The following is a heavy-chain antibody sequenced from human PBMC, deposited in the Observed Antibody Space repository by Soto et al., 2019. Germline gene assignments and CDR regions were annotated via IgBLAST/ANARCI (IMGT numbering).Heavy chain of an antibody. CDR3: VRDGTKTLRDWFDP. D-gene: IGHD1-1*01. CDR2: IYATGTT. CDR1: GASISGFY. J-gene: IGHJ5*02. Sequence: PSETLSLTCTVSGASISGFYWSWIRKSAGKGLEWIGRIYATGTTDYNPSLKSRVMMSVDTSKKQFSLKLRSVTAADTAVYYCVRDGTKTLRDWFDPWGQGVSVTVSS. V-gene: IGHV4-4*07.